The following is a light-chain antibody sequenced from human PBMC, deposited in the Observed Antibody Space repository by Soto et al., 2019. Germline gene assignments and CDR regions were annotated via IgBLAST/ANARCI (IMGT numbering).Light chain of an antibody. CDR3: QYYDSSLRAYV. CDR2: VNS. V-gene: IGLV1-40*01. CDR1: SSNIGAGYD. J-gene: IGLJ1*01. Sequence: QSVLTQPPSVSGAPGQRVTISCTGSSSNIGAGYDVHWYQQLPGTAPRLLIYVNSNRPSGVSDRFSGSKSGSSAALAITGLQAEDDADYYCQYYDSSLRAYVFGTGTKVTVL.